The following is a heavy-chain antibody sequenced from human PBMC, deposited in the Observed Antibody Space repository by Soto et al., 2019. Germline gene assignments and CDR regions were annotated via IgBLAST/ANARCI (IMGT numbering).Heavy chain of an antibody. CDR2: ISGNNGAT. Sequence: QVQLMQSGNEVKKPGASVTVSCKASGYTFANYGISWVRQAPGQGLEWMGWISGNNGATNFAPKVQDRITMTMDTSTGVASLPLSSLRSDDTAIYYCVRDLKYLRVTGNWFDSWGQGTLVTVSS. V-gene: IGHV1-18*04. CDR3: VRDLKYLRVTGNWFDS. J-gene: IGHJ5*01. CDR1: GYTFANYG. D-gene: IGHD1-1*01.